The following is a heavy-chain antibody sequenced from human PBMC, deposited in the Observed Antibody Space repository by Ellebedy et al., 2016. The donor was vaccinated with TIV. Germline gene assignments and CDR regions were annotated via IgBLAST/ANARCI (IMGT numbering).Heavy chain of an antibody. CDR3: ARKVDYAHDY. J-gene: IGHJ4*02. CDR1: GFTFSTYT. Sequence: GESLKISCAASGFTFSTYTMDWVRQAPGKGLEWVSSISISSDLIFYADSVRGRVTISRDNAKNSVYLQISSLRADDTAVYYCARKVDYAHDYWGQGTLVTVSS. V-gene: IGHV3-21*01. D-gene: IGHD4-17*01. CDR2: ISISSDLI.